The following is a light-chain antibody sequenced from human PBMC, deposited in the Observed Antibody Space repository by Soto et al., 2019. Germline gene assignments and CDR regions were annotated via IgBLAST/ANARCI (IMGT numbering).Light chain of an antibody. Sequence: QSVLTQPPSASGTPGQRVTISCSGSSSNIGSNTVTWYQQLPGTAPKLLIYNDNQRPSGVPDRFSGSKSGTSASLAISGLQSEDEADYYCAAWDDSMTGVVFGGGTQLTVL. CDR2: NDN. J-gene: IGLJ2*01. CDR3: AAWDDSMTGVV. CDR1: SSNIGSNT. V-gene: IGLV1-44*01.